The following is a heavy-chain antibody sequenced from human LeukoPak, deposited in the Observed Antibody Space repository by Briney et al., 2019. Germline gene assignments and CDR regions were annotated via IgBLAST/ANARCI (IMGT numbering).Heavy chain of an antibody. Sequence: GGSLRLSCAASGFSFSSYVMSWVRQAPGKGLEWVSSISANGGTTYYADSVKGRSTISRDNSKNTLYLQMNSLRAQDTAVFYCASYSGSGTPFDYWGQGTLVTVSS. V-gene: IGHV3-23*01. CDR2: ISANGGTT. J-gene: IGHJ4*02. CDR3: ASYSGSGTPFDY. CDR1: GFSFSSYV. D-gene: IGHD3-10*01.